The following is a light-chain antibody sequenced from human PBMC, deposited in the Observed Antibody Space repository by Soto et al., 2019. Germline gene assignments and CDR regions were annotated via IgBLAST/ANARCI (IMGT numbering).Light chain of an antibody. CDR3: QQYNNWPPWT. J-gene: IGKJ1*01. CDR1: QSVSHN. CDR2: AAS. Sequence: EIVMTQSPATLSVSPGERATLSCRAGQSVSHNLAWYQQKPGQAPRLLIYAASMRATGIPARFSGSGIGTAFSLTISSLQSEDVAVYYCQQYNNWPPWTFGQGTKVEIK. V-gene: IGKV3-15*01.